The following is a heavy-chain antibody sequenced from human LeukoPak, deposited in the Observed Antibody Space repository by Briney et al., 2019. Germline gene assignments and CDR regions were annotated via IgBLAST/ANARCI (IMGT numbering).Heavy chain of an antibody. CDR2: ICYSGST. CDR3: ARGYCSGGSCYSWYFDL. Sequence: SETLSLTCTVSGGSISSGDYYWSWIRQPPGKGLEWIGYICYSGSTYYNPSLKSRVTISVDTSKNQFSLKLSSVTAADTAVYYCARGYCSGGSCYSWYFDLWGRGTLVTVSS. CDR1: GGSISSGDYY. J-gene: IGHJ2*01. V-gene: IGHV4-30-4*01. D-gene: IGHD2-15*01.